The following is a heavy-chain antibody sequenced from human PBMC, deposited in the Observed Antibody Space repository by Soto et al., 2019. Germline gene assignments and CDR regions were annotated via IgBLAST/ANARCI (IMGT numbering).Heavy chain of an antibody. Sequence: GGSLRLSCVASGFTVSSFGMHWVRQAPGKGLEWVAHISYDGSNEHSADSVKGRFTISRDNSEDTLYLQMNSLRVEDTAVYYCAKGTYYHDSSGYYIFDYWGQGTLVTVSS. J-gene: IGHJ4*02. CDR1: GFTVSSFG. CDR2: ISYDGSNE. CDR3: AKGTYYHDSSGYYIFDY. D-gene: IGHD3-22*01. V-gene: IGHV3-30*18.